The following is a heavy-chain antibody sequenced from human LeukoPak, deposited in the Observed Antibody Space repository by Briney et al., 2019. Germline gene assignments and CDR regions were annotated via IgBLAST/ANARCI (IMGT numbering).Heavy chain of an antibody. D-gene: IGHD2-2*02. CDR2: ITDWNGGST. CDR1: GFTFDEYG. CDR3: ARCSRSSTDCYSAFDI. Sequence: GGSLRLSCEASGFTFDEYGMSWVRQSTGKGLEWVSAITDWNGGSTGYADSVRGRFTISRDNAKNSLYLQMNSLRAEDTALYYCARCSRSSTDCYSAFDIWGQGTMVTVSS. J-gene: IGHJ3*02. V-gene: IGHV3-20*04.